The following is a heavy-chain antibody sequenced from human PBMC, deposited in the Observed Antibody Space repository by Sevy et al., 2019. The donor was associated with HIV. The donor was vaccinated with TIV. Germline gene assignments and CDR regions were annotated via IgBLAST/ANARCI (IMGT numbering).Heavy chain of an antibody. Sequence: GGSLRLSCAASGFNFSIYGMHWVRQAPGKGLEWVALIWYDGTNKYYRDSVKGRFTISRDNSKNTLFLQMNSLRAEDTALYYCVPGRDYGNFVFWGQGTLVTGSS. CDR1: GFNFSIYG. CDR2: IWYDGTNK. CDR3: VPGRDYGNFVF. J-gene: IGHJ4*02. V-gene: IGHV3-33*01. D-gene: IGHD4-17*01.